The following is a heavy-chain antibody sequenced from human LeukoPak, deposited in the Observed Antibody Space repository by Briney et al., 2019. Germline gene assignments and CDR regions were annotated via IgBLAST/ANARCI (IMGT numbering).Heavy chain of an antibody. Sequence: GGSLRLSCAASGFTFSSYAMSWVRQAPGKGLEWVSAISGSGGSTYYADSVKGRFTISRDNSKNTLYLQMNSLRAEDTAVYYCARDQLAYSGYDTLFAYWGQGTLVTVSS. J-gene: IGHJ4*02. V-gene: IGHV3-23*01. CDR3: ARDQLAYSGYDTLFAY. CDR1: GFTFSSYA. CDR2: ISGSGGST. D-gene: IGHD5-12*01.